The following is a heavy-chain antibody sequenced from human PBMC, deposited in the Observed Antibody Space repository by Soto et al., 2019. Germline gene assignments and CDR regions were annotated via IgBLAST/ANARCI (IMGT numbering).Heavy chain of an antibody. Sequence: QVQLVESGGGVVQPGTSLRLSCAASGFTFSNYGMHWVRQTPGKGLEWVALILYDGSNKYYADSVKGRFTISRDNSTNTLYLQVSSLRVEDTAVYYCAKSRDAYNFYFYYGMDVWGQGTSVTVSS. CDR3: AKSRDAYNFYFYYGMDV. J-gene: IGHJ6*02. CDR2: ILYDGSNK. CDR1: GFTFSNYG. V-gene: IGHV3-30*18. D-gene: IGHD1-1*01.